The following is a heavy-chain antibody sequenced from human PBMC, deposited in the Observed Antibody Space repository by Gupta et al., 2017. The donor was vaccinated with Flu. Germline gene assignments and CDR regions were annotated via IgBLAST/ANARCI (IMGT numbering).Heavy chain of an antibody. CDR3: ARGKSSRKYYYYYYMDV. CDR2: INHSGST. V-gene: IGHV4-34*01. Sequence: GLEWIGEINHSGSTNYNPSLKRRVTISVDTSKNQFSLKLSSVTAADTAVDYCARGKSSRKYYYYYYMDVWGKGTTVTVSS. D-gene: IGHD2-2*01. J-gene: IGHJ6*03.